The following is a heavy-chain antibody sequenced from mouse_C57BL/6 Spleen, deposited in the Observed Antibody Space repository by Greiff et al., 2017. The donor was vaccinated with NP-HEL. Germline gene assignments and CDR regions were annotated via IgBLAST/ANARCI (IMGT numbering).Heavy chain of an antibody. CDR3: ARFWDDYDGFDY. CDR2: IDPSDCET. D-gene: IGHD2-4*01. V-gene: IGHV1-52*01. CDR1: GYTFTSYW. Sequence: QVQLQQPGAELVRPGSSVKLSCKASGYTFTSYWMHWVKQRPIQGLEWIGNIDPSDCETHYNQKFKDKATLTVDKSSSTAYMQLSSLTSEDSAVYYCARFWDDYDGFDYWGQGTTLTVSS. J-gene: IGHJ2*01.